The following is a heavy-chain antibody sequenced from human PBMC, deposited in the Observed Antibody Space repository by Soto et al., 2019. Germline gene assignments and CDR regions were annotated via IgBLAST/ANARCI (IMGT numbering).Heavy chain of an antibody. CDR2: ISAYNGNT. V-gene: IGHV1-18*01. CDR1: GYTFTSYG. J-gene: IGHJ3*02. D-gene: IGHD2-8*02. CDR3: ARLPLSGARDAFDI. Sequence: ASVKVSCKASGYTFTSYGISWVRQAPGQGLEWMGWISAYNGNTNYAQKLQGRVTMTTDTSTSTAYTELRSLRSDDTAVYYCARLPLSGARDAFDIWGQGTMVTVSS.